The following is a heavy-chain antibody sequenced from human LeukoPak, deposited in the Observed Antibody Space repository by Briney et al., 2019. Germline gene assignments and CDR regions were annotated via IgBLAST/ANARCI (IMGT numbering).Heavy chain of an antibody. D-gene: IGHD1-1*01. V-gene: IGHV6-1*01. CDR3: ARSFTTSAGAFDI. Sequence: SQTLSLTCDISGDSVSTNIGAWLWIRQSPSRGLEWLGRTYYRSKWFNDYALSVKSRVSINPDTSKNQFSLQLKSVTPEDMAVYYCARSFTTSAGAFDIWGQGTMVTVSS. J-gene: IGHJ3*02. CDR1: GDSVSTNIGA. CDR2: TYYRSKWFN.